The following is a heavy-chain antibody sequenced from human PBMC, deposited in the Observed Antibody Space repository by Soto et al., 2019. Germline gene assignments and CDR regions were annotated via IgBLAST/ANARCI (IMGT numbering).Heavy chain of an antibody. V-gene: IGHV4-4*07. CDR1: EDLLRRYS. Sequence: LSLSRTGSEDLLRRYSRILSRQFAGKGLEWIGRLYTSGSAQYSPSLKGRVTMSVDASQNQFSMRLSSVTAADTSVYYCRGHSDYDSYGIDVWGHGTTVTVS. CDR3: RGHSDYDSYGIDV. D-gene: IGHD3-22*01. J-gene: IGHJ6*02. CDR2: LYTSGSA.